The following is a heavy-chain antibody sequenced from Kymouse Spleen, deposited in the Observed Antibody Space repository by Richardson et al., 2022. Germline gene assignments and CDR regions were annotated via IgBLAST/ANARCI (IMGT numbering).Heavy chain of an antibody. Sequence: QVQLVESGGGVVQPGRSLRLSCAASGFTFSSYGMHWVRQAPGKGLEWVAVIWYDGSNKYYADSVKGRFTISRDNSKNTLYLQMNSLRAEDTAVYYCARDYYDSSGYYSFDYWGQGTLVTVSS. V-gene: IGHV3-33*01. CDR2: IWYDGSNK. CDR3: ARDYYDSSGYYSFDY. J-gene: IGHJ4*02. D-gene: IGHD3-22*01. CDR1: GFTFSSYG.